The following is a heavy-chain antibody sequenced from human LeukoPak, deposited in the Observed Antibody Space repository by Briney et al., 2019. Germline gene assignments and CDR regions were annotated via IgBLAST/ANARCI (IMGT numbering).Heavy chain of an antibody. Sequence: SETLSLTCTASGGSISSSSYYWGWIRQPPGKGLEWIGSIYYSGSTYYNPSLKSRVTISVDTSKNQFSLKLSSVTAADTAVYYCARHHNTIAVAATHFDYWGQGTLVTVSS. CDR3: ARHHNTIAVAATHFDY. D-gene: IGHD6-19*01. V-gene: IGHV4-39*01. CDR1: GGSISSSSYY. J-gene: IGHJ4*02. CDR2: IYYSGST.